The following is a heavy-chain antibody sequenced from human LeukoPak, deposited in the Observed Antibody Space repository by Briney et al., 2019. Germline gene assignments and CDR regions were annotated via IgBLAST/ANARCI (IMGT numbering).Heavy chain of an antibody. V-gene: IGHV3-23*01. CDR1: GFTFSSYG. CDR2: ISGSGGST. Sequence: GGSLRLSCAASGFTFSSYGMSWVRQAPGKGLEWVSAISGSGGSTYYADSVKGRFTISRDNAKNTLYLQMNSLRAEDTAVYYCASGIVGATLDYWGQGTLVTVSS. CDR3: ASGIVGATLDY. J-gene: IGHJ4*02. D-gene: IGHD1-26*01.